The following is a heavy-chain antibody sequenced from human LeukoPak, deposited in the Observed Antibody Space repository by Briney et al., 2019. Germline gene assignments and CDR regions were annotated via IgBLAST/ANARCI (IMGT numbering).Heavy chain of an antibody. V-gene: IGHV4-34*01. CDR2: INHSGST. J-gene: IGHJ6*03. CDR1: GGSFSGYY. D-gene: IGHD4-23*01. Sequence: PSETLSLTCAVYGGSFSGYYWSWIRQPPGKGLEWIGEINHSGSTNYNPSLKSRVTISVDTSKNQFSLKLSSVTAADTAVYYCANMYGRDSGYYYYMDVWGRGTTVTVSS. CDR3: ANMYGRDSGYYYYMDV.